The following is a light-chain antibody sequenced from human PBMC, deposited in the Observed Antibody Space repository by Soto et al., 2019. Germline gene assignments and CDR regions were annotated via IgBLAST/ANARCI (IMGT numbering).Light chain of an antibody. J-gene: IGKJ5*01. CDR1: QSVSSSY. CDR3: QQYGSSPT. Sequence: EIVLTQYPGNMSVSPGEIDTVSCRASQSVSSSYLAWYQQRPGQAPRLLIYGASSRATGIPDRFSGSGSGTDFTLTISRLEPEDFAVYYCQQYGSSPTFGQGTRLEIK. CDR2: GAS. V-gene: IGKV3-20*01.